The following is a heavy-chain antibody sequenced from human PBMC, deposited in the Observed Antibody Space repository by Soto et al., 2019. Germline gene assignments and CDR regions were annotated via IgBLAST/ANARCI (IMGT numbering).Heavy chain of an antibody. CDR3: ARVYGKYFQH. CDR1: GYVFTSYW. J-gene: IGHJ1*01. CDR2: IYPSESDT. Sequence: GESLKISCKGSGYVFTSYWIAWVRQMPGKGLEWMGLIYPSESDTRYSPSFQGQVTISADKSINTAYLQWGSLKAPDTAMYYCARVYGKYFQHWGQGTPVTVSS. V-gene: IGHV5-51*01. D-gene: IGHD4-17*01.